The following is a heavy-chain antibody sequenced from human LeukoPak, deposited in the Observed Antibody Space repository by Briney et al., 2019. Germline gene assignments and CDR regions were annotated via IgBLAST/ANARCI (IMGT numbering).Heavy chain of an antibody. Sequence: GGSLRLTCAASGFPVSNNYMSWVRQAPGKGLEWVSFIYSDGHTYYADSVKGRFTISRDNSKNTLYLQMNSLRAEDTASYYCARGGTDYDTSGYYSDYFYHYMDVWGKGTTVIISS. CDR1: GFPVSNNY. J-gene: IGHJ6*03. CDR3: ARGGTDYDTSGYYSDYFYHYMDV. D-gene: IGHD3-22*01. V-gene: IGHV3-53*01. CDR2: IYSDGHT.